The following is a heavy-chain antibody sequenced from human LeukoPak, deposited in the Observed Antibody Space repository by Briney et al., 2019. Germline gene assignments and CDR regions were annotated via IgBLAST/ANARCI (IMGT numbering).Heavy chain of an antibody. D-gene: IGHD1-1*01. CDR3: AREGGWATTANDY. CDR2: ISGSGSTI. CDR1: GFTFSTYE. Sequence: GGSLRLSCTTSGFTFSTYEMNWVRQAPGKGLEWVSYISGSGSTIYYADSVKGRFTISRDNAKNSLYLQMSSLRAEDTALYYCAREGGWATTANDYWGQGTLVTVSS. J-gene: IGHJ4*02. V-gene: IGHV3-48*03.